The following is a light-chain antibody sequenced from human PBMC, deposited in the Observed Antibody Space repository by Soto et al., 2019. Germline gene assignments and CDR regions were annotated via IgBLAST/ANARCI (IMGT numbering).Light chain of an antibody. Sequence: EVVLTQSPVTLSLSPGERATLSCRASQSISSNLAWYQQKPGQAPRLLIYGASTRATGIPARFSGSGSGTEFTLTISSLQSEDFAVYYCQQYNNWPPITFGQGTRLEIK. CDR2: GAS. J-gene: IGKJ5*01. V-gene: IGKV3-15*01. CDR1: QSISSN. CDR3: QQYNNWPPIT.